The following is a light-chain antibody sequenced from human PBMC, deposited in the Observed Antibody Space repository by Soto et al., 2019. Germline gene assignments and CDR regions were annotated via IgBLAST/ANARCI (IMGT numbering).Light chain of an antibody. J-gene: IGKJ1*01. CDR2: DAS. Sequence: DIRMTQSPSTLSASIGDRVTITCRASQSISRWLAWYQQKPGKAPKVLIYDASRLESGVPSRFSGSGSGTEFTPTISSLQPDDFATYYCQQYNSYSPTWTFGRGTKVDIK. CDR1: QSISRW. CDR3: QQYNSYSPTWT. V-gene: IGKV1-5*01.